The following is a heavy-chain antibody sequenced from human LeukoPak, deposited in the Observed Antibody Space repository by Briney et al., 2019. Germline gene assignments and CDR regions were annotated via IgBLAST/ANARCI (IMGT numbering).Heavy chain of an antibody. J-gene: IGHJ3*02. CDR1: GYTFTSYY. CDR2: INPSGGST. D-gene: IGHD5-18*01. V-gene: IGHV1-46*01. Sequence: GASVKVSCKASGYTFTSYYMHWVRQAPGQGLEWMGIINPSGGSTSYAQKFQGRVTMTRDMSTSTVYMELSSLRSEDTAVYYCARSNGHIQPGTIWGQGTMVTVSS. CDR3: ARSNGHIQPGTI.